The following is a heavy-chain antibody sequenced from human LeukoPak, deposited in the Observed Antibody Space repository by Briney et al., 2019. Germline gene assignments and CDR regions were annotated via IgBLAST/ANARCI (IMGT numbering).Heavy chain of an antibody. J-gene: IGHJ4*02. CDR3: ARGPGSHFDY. CDR1: GGSISSSNW. CDR2: IYHSGST. D-gene: IGHD1-26*01. Sequence: SGTLSLTCAVSGGSISSSNWWSWVRRPPGKGLEWIGEIYHSGSTNYNPSLKSRVTISLDKSKNQFSLKLSSVTAADTAVYYCARGPGSHFDYWGQGTLVTVSS. V-gene: IGHV4-4*02.